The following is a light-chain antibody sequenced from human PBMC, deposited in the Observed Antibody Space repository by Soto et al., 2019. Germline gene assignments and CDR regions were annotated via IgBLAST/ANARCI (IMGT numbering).Light chain of an antibody. V-gene: IGLV2-14*01. CDR3: SSYTSTNTLVV. Sequence: QSALTQPASVSGSPGQSITISCTGTSSDIGGYNYVSWYQQDPGKAPKLMIYDVTNRPSGVSNRFSGSKSGNTASLTISGLQAEDEADYYCSSYTSTNTLVVFGGGTKLTVL. CDR1: SSDIGGYNY. CDR2: DVT. J-gene: IGLJ2*01.